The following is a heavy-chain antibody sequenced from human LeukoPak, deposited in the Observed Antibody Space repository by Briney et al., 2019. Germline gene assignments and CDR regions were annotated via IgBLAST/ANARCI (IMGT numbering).Heavy chain of an antibody. D-gene: IGHD3-16*01. CDR3: ARGDYLDAFDI. CDR2: IYYSGST. Sequence: SETLSLTCSVSGVSISSHYWSWIRQPPGKGLEWLGYIYYSGSTNYNPSLKSRVTISVDTSKNQFSLKLSSVTAADTAVYYCARGDYLDAFDIWGQGTMVTVSS. J-gene: IGHJ3*02. V-gene: IGHV4-59*11. CDR1: GVSISSHY.